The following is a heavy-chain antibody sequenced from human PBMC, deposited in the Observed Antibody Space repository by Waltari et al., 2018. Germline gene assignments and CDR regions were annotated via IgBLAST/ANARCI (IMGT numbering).Heavy chain of an antibody. CDR3: ASILDSSGWSSYYYYGMDV. V-gene: IGHV4-34*01. J-gene: IGHJ6*02. CDR1: GGAFRWYY. CDR2: NNQSGST. D-gene: IGHD6-19*01. Sequence: QVQLQQWGAGLLKPSEPLSLTCAVSGGAFRWYYWSWIRQPPGTGLEWIGENNQSGSTNYNPSLKSRVTISVDTSKNQFSLKLSSVTAADTAVYYCASILDSSGWSSYYYYGMDVWGQGTTVTVSS.